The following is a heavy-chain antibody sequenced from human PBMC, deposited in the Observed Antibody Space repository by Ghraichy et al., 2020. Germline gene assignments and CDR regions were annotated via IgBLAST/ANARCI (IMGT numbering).Heavy chain of an antibody. D-gene: IGHD1-1*01. V-gene: IGHV4-61*02. Sequence: SQTLSLTCTVSGSSISSGSYYWSWIRQPAGRGLEWIGRIYTSGNTNYNPSLSSRVTMSVDTSKNQFSLKLSSVTAADTAVYYCARGLPSPERPTDRHIAFEIWGQVTVVTVSS. CDR3: ARGLPSPERPTDRHIAFEI. CDR1: GSSISSGSYY. CDR2: IYTSGNT. J-gene: IGHJ3*02.